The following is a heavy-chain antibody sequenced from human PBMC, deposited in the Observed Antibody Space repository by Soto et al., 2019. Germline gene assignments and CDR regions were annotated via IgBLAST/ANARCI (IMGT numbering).Heavy chain of an antibody. Sequence: QVQLQESGPGLVKPSETLSLTCTVSGGSISSYYWSWIRQPPGKGLEWIGYIYYSGSTNYNPSLKSRVTISVDTSKNQFSLKLSSVTAADTAVYYCARRGAYCGGDCYSDYYYGMDVWGQGTTVTVSS. J-gene: IGHJ6*02. CDR1: GGSISSYY. CDR3: ARRGAYCGGDCYSDYYYGMDV. D-gene: IGHD2-21*02. V-gene: IGHV4-59*08. CDR2: IYYSGST.